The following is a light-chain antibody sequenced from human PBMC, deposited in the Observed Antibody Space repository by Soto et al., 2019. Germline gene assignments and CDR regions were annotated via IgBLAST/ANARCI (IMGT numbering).Light chain of an antibody. V-gene: IGLV4-60*03. CDR3: ETWDSNTRV. CDR1: SGHSSYI. CDR2: LEGRGSY. Sequence: QSVLTQSSSASASLGSSVKLTCILSSGHSSYIIAWHQQQPGKAPRYLMKLEGRGSYNKGSGVPDRFSGSSSGADRYLTISNLQSEDEADYYCETWDSNTRVFGGGTKLTVL. J-gene: IGLJ3*02.